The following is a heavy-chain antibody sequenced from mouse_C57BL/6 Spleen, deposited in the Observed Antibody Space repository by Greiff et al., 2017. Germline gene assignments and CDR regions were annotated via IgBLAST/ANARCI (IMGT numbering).Heavy chain of an antibody. CDR3: ARYYYGSSYGAMDY. CDR2: LAPSDSYT. D-gene: IGHD1-1*01. CDR1: GYTFTSYW. J-gene: IGHJ4*01. Sequence: QVQLQQPGAELVMPGASVKLSCKASGYTFTSYWMHWVKQRPGQGLEWIGELAPSDSYTNYHQKFKGKSTLTVDKSSSTAYMQLSSLTSEDSAVYYCARYYYGSSYGAMDYWGQGTSVTVSS. V-gene: IGHV1-69*01.